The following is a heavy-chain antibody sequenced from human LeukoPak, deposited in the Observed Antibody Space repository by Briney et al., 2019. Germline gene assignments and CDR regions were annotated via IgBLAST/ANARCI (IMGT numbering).Heavy chain of an antibody. CDR1: GVAISSYY. V-gene: IGHV4-59*01. Sequence: SETLSLTCTVSGVAISSYYMSWIRQPPGKGLEWMGYIYYSGNTNYNPSLKSRVTISVDTSKNQFSLKLSSVTAADTAVYYCARASVRSGLDLFDPWGQGTLVTVSP. J-gene: IGHJ5*02. D-gene: IGHD4-23*01. CDR3: ARASVRSGLDLFDP. CDR2: IYYSGNT.